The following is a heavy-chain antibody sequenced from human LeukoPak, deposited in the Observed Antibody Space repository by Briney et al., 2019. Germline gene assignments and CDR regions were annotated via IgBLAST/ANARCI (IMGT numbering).Heavy chain of an antibody. V-gene: IGHV4-59*01. CDR2: IYYSGST. CDR1: GGSISSYY. D-gene: IGHD3-22*01. CDR3: ARGHYYDSSGYSVGFYFDY. J-gene: IGHJ4*02. Sequence: LETLSLTCTVSGGSISSYYWSWIRQPPGKGLEWIGYIYYSGSTNYNPSLKSRVTISVDTSKNQFSLKLSSVTAADTAVYYCARGHYYDSSGYSVGFYFDYWGQGTLVTVSS.